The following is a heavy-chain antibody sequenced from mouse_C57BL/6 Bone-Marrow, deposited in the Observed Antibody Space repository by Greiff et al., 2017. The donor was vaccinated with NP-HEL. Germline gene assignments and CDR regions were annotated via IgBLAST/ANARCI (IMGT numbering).Heavy chain of an antibody. Sequence: EVMLVESGAELVRPGASVKLSCTASGFNIKDDYMHWVKQRPEQGLEWIGWIDPENGDTEYASKFQGKATITADTSSNTAYLQLSSLTSEDTAVYYCTTPHYGSSYFDYWGQGTTLTVSS. J-gene: IGHJ2*01. D-gene: IGHD1-1*01. CDR2: IDPENGDT. V-gene: IGHV14-4*01. CDR3: TTPHYGSSYFDY. CDR1: GFNIKDDY.